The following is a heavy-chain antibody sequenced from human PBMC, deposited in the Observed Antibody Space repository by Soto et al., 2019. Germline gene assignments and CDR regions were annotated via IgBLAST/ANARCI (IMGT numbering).Heavy chain of an antibody. J-gene: IGHJ5*02. CDR3: ARDASRDSSARGWFDP. CDR2: ISSSSSYI. V-gene: IGHV3-21*01. Sequence: GGSLRLSCAASGFTFSGYSMNWVRQAPGKGLEWVSSISSSSSYIYYADSVKGRFTISRDNAKNSLYLQMNSLRAEDTAVYYCARDASRDSSARGWFDPWGPGTLVTVSS. CDR1: GFTFSGYS. D-gene: IGHD6-13*01.